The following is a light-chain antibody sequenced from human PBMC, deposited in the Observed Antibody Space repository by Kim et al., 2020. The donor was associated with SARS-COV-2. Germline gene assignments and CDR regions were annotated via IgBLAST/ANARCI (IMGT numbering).Light chain of an antibody. CDR1: QSGSRNY. Sequence: LCPGARATLSCRASQSGSRNYLDWYQQSHGQTPRLLMYSASSRATGFPDRFSGSGSGTDFTITISRLELDDFAVCYCQEYGNSVTFGGGTKVDIK. V-gene: IGKV3-20*01. CDR2: SAS. J-gene: IGKJ4*01. CDR3: QEYGNSVT.